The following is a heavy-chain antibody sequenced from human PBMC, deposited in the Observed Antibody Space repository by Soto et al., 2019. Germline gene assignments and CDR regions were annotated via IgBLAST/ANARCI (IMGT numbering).Heavy chain of an antibody. Sequence: EVQLVESGGGLVKPGGSLRLSCAASGFTFTRYSMNWVRQAPGKGLEWVSSISSNTNYIYYGDSMKCRFTISRDNAKNSLYLEMNSLRAEDTAVYYCAREAEDLTSNFDYWGQGTLVTVSS. CDR3: AREAEDLTSNFDY. CDR1: GFTFTRYS. J-gene: IGHJ4*02. CDR2: ISSNTNYI. V-gene: IGHV3-21*06.